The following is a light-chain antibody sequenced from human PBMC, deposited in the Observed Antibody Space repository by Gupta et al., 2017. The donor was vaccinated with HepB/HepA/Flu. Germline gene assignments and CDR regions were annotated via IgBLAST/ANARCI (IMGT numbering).Light chain of an antibody. J-gene: IGKJ4*01. CDR2: GAS. Sequence: VMTQSPATLSVSPGARATLSCRASQSVASNLAWYQQKPGQAPRLLIFGASTRAPGIPAKGRGSGSGPDCTLTIISLQSHDFAVYYGQHDYDLPLTCGGGTRLEIK. CDR1: QSVASN. CDR3: QHDYDLPLT. V-gene: IGKV3-15*01.